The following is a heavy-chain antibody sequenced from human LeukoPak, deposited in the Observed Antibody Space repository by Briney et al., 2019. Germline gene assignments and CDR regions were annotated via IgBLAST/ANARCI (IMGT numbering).Heavy chain of an antibody. CDR3: AKDWTTVVTSTGYYFDS. D-gene: IGHD4-23*01. CDR1: GFSFNNYA. V-gene: IGHV3-23*01. J-gene: IGHJ4*02. Sequence: PGGSLRLSCAASGFSFNNYAMSWVRQAPGKGLEWVSAISTSGGSTYYADSVKGRFTISRDNSKNTLSLQMDSLRVEDTAVYYCAKDWTTVVTSTGYYFDSWGQGTLVTVSS. CDR2: ISTSGGST.